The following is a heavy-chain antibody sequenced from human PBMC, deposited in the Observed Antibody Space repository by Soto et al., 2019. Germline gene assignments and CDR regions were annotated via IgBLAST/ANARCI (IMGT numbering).Heavy chain of an antibody. Sequence: QVPLVQSGAEVKKPGSSVKVSCKASGGTFSSYTISWVRQAPGQGLEWMGRIIPILGIANYAQKFQGRVTITADKSTSTAYMELSRLRSEDTAVYYCARCLEPSVTNYYYMDVWGKGTTVTVSS. J-gene: IGHJ6*03. CDR2: IIPILGIA. CDR1: GGTFSSYT. CDR3: ARCLEPSVTNYYYMDV. V-gene: IGHV1-69*02. D-gene: IGHD4-17*01.